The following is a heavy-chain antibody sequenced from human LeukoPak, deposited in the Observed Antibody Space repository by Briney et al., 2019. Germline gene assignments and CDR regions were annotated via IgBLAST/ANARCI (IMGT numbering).Heavy chain of an antibody. Sequence: ASVKVSCKVSGYTLTELSMHWVRQAPGKGLEWMGGFDPEDGETIYAQKFQGRVTMTRDTSISTAYMELSSLRSEDTAVYYCARGAYSSGWHYDYWGQGTLATVSS. J-gene: IGHJ4*02. D-gene: IGHD6-19*01. CDR1: GYTLTELS. V-gene: IGHV1-24*01. CDR2: FDPEDGET. CDR3: ARGAYSSGWHYDY.